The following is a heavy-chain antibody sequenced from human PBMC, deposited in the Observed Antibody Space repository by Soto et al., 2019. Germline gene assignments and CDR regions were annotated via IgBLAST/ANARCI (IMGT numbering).Heavy chain of an antibody. CDR3: AKKPTAVDHRDLFGGNPPADY. J-gene: IGHJ4*02. CDR2: ISGSGGNT. V-gene: IGHV3-23*01. D-gene: IGHD2-15*01. Sequence: EVQLLESGGDLLQPGGSLRLSCAASGFTFSSYAMNWVRQTPGKGLEWVSAISGSGGNTYYADSVKGRFTISRDNSKNTLYLQMNGLTVEYRAMYYSAKKPTAVDHRDLFGGNPPADYWGQGTLVTVSS. CDR1: GFTFSSYA.